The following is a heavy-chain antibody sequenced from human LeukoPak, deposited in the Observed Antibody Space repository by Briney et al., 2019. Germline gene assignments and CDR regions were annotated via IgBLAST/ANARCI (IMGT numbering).Heavy chain of an antibody. CDR2: IYSGGNT. D-gene: IGHD5-12*01. CDR1: GFTVSSNY. J-gene: IGHJ4*02. CDR3: ASGYDPIDY. V-gene: IGHV3-66*01. Sequence: SGGSLRLSCVASGFTVSSNYMSWVRQAPGKGLEWVSVIYSGGNTNYADSVKGRFTISRDNSKNTLYLQMNSLRAEDTAVYYCASGYDPIDYWGQGTLVTVSS.